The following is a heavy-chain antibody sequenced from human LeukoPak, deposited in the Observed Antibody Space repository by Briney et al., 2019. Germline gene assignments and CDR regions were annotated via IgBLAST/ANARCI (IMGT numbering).Heavy chain of an antibody. J-gene: IGHJ4*02. V-gene: IGHV3-48*03. CDR3: ARTYGSGSLDY. CDR1: GFTFSSYE. D-gene: IGHD2-15*01. Sequence: PGGFLRLSCAASGFTFSSYEMNWVRQAPGKGLEWVSYISSSGSTIYYADSVKGRFTISRDNAKNSLYLQMNSLRAEDTAVYYCARTYGSGSLDYGGQGTLVTVSS. CDR2: ISSSGSTI.